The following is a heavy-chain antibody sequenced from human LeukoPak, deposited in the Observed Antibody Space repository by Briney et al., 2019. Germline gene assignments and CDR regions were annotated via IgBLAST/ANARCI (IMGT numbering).Heavy chain of an antibody. V-gene: IGHV4-34*01. CDR2: INHSGST. Sequence: KTSETLSLTCAVYGGSFSGYYWSWIRQPPGKGLEWIGEINHSGSTNYNPSLKSRVTISVDTSKNQFSLKLSSVTAADTAVYYCATADSSGYYYLANDAFDIWGQGTMVTVSS. D-gene: IGHD3-22*01. J-gene: IGHJ3*02. CDR3: ATADSSGYYYLANDAFDI. CDR1: GGSFSGYY.